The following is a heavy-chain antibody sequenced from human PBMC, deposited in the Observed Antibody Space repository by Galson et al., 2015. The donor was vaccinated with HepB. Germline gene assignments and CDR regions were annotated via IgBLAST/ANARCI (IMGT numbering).Heavy chain of an antibody. CDR3: ARDPYDSGGYGAFDL. V-gene: IGHV3-7*03. D-gene: IGHD3-22*01. Sequence: SLRLSCAASRFTFSSPRMTWVRQAPGKGLEWVGNIKEDGSEIYYVDSVKGRFTISRDNAKNSLYLQMNSLRAEDTAVYYCARDPYDSGGYGAFDLWGQGTMVTVSS. CDR1: RFTFSSPR. CDR2: IKEDGSEI. J-gene: IGHJ3*01.